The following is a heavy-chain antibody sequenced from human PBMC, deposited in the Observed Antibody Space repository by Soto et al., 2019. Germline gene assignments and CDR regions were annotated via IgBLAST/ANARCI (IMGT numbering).Heavy chain of an antibody. D-gene: IGHD3-3*01. CDR1: GGSISSGGYY. V-gene: IGHV4-31*03. CDR2: IYYSGST. J-gene: IGHJ6*03. CDR3: ARAGFDYSSTVATYDFWSGYYYYYYYYMDV. Sequence: SETLSLTCTVSGGSISSGGYYWSWIPQHPGKGLEWIGYIYYSGSTYYNPSLKSRVTISVDTSKNQFSLKLSSVTAADTAMYYCARAGFDYSSTVATYDFWSGYYYYYYYYMDVWGKGTTVTVSS.